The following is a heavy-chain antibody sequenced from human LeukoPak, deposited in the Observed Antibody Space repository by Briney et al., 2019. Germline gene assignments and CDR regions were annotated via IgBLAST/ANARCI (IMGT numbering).Heavy chain of an antibody. CDR3: AKDRDQDSSSWYYFDY. D-gene: IGHD6-13*01. CDR1: GFTFNTYW. J-gene: IGHJ4*02. CDR2: IKQDGSEK. V-gene: IGHV3-7*03. Sequence: QSGGSLRLSCAASGFTFNTYWMTWVRQAPGKGLEWVADIKQDGSEKYYVDSVKGRFTISRDNSKNTLYLQMNSLRAEDTAVYYCAKDRDQDSSSWYYFDYWGQGTLVTVSS.